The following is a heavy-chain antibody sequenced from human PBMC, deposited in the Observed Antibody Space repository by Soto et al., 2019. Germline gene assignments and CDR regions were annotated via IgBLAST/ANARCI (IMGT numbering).Heavy chain of an antibody. CDR1: GFTFASHA. CDR2: ISDSGHST. Sequence: ESGGGLVQPGGSLRLSCAASGFTFASHAMNWVRQAPGKGLQWVSAISDSGHSTYYADSVKGRFTISRDNSKHTLYLQMNNLIAEDTALYYCARDLGAGSPNWFDPWGLGTLVTVSS. J-gene: IGHJ5*02. V-gene: IGHV3-23*01. CDR3: ARDLGAGSPNWFDP. D-gene: IGHD2-15*01.